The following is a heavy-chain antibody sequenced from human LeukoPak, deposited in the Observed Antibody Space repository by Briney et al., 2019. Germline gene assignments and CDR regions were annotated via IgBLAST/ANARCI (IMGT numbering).Heavy chain of an antibody. CDR3: ARVTVETTLDY. Sequence: SETLSLTCAVYGGSFSDYYWSWIRQPPGKGLEWIGEINHSGSTNYNPSLKSRVTISVDTSKPQFSLKLSSVTAADTAVYYCARVTVETTLDYWGPGTLVTVSS. D-gene: IGHD4-17*01. CDR1: GGSFSDYY. V-gene: IGHV4-34*01. CDR2: INHSGST. J-gene: IGHJ4*02.